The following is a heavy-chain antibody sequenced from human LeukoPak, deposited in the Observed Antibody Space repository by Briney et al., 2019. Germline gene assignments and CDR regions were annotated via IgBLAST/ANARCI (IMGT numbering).Heavy chain of an antibody. D-gene: IGHD2-21*01. CDR2: IRNDGSDT. CDR3: AKDRSLYCGGDCPEY. V-gene: IGHV3-30*02. Sequence: GSLRLPCSTSAFTFRTFGMHWVRQAPAKGLEWVAFIRNDGSDTYYADSVKGRFTISRDNSKNILYLQMNSLGPDDTAVYYCAKDRSLYCGGDCPEYWGQGTLVTVSS. CDR1: AFTFRTFG. J-gene: IGHJ4*02.